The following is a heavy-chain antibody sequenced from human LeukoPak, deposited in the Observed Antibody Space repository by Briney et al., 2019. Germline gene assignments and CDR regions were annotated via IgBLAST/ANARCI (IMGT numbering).Heavy chain of an antibody. CDR2: IFPSGGEV. V-gene: IGHV3-23*01. CDR3: AREHGRSGYFDY. J-gene: IGHJ4*02. Sequence: PGGSLRLSCAASGFTFSTFAMIWVRQPPGKGLEWVSSIFPSGGEVHYADSVKGRFTISRDNSKNTLYLQLSSLRVEDTAVYYCAREHGRSGYFDYWGQGTLVSVSS. D-gene: IGHD3-22*01. CDR1: GFTFSTFA.